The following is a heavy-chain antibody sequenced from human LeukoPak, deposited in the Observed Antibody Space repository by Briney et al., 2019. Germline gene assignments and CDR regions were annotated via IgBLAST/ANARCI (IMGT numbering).Heavy chain of an antibody. CDR2: ISDSGGST. V-gene: IGHV3-23*01. CDR1: GFTFRNYV. Sequence: GGSLRLSCAASGFTFRNYVMSWVRQAPGKGLEWVSFISDSGGSTFYADSVKGRFTISRDNSKNTLYLQMNSLRAEDTAVYYCARDRFRDGYNYFDYWGQGTLVTVSS. J-gene: IGHJ4*02. CDR3: ARDRFRDGYNYFDY. D-gene: IGHD5-24*01.